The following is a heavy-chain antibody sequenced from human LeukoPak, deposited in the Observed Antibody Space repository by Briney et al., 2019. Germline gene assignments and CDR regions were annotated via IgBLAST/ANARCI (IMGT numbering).Heavy chain of an antibody. V-gene: IGHV5-51*01. Sequence: GESLQISCEVSGHRFTNHWIGWVRQMPGKGLEWMGIINLGDSDTKYSPSFQGQVTISLDKSISTAYLQWRSLKASDTAMYYCARRPYSGSPNWFDPWGQGTLVTVSS. CDR2: INLGDSDT. CDR1: GHRFTNHW. D-gene: IGHD1-26*01. CDR3: ARRPYSGSPNWFDP. J-gene: IGHJ5*02.